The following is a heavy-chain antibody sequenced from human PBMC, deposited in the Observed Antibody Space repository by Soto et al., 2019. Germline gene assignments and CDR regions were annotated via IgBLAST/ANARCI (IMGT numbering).Heavy chain of an antibody. CDR1: SGSFSVYY. CDR2: ISQSGNT. V-gene: IGHV4-34*01. J-gene: IGHJ4*02. CDR3: ARAPKVSGSSQTRPDF. D-gene: IGHD6-6*01. Sequence: SETLCLTCSIYSGSFSVYYWSWIRQPPGKGLDWIGEISQSGNTNYSPSLKRRVSISIDTSKKQFSLNLASVSAADTAVYYCARAPKVSGSSQTRPDFWGQGTLVTVSS.